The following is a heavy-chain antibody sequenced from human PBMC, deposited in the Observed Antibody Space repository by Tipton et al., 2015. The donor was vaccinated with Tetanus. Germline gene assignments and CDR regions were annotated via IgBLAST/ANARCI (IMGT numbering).Heavy chain of an antibody. CDR3: ARVSVDGYNTKD. Sequence: TLSLTCAVYGGSFSGYYWSWIRQPPGKGLEWIGEINHSGSTNYNPSLKSRVTISVDTSKNQFSLKLSPVTAADTAVYYCARVSVDGYNTKDWGQGTLVTVSS. CDR2: INHSGST. V-gene: IGHV4-34*01. D-gene: IGHD5-24*01. CDR1: GGSFSGYY. J-gene: IGHJ4*02.